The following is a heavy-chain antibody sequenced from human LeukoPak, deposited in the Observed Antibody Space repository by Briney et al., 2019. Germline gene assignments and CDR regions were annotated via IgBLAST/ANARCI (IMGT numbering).Heavy chain of an antibody. CDR1: GGTFSSYA. V-gene: IGHV1-69*01. CDR2: IIPIFGTA. J-gene: IGHJ6*03. D-gene: IGHD2/OR15-2a*01. Sequence: SVKVSCRASGGTFSSYAISWVRQAPGQGLEWMGGIIPIFGTANYAQKFQGRVTITADESTSTAYMELRSLRSDDTAVYYCARVFYDYYYYYMDVWGKGTTVTVSS. CDR3: ARVFYDYYYYYMDV.